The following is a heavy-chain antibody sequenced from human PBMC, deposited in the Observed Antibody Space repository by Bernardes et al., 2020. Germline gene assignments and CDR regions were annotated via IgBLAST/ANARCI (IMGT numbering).Heavy chain of an antibody. CDR1: GFSLSTSGVG. Sequence: SGPTLVKPTQTLTLTCTFSGFSLSTSGVGVGWIRQPPGKALEWLALIYWDDDKRYSPSLKSRLTITKDTSKNQVVLTMTNMDPVDTATYYCARMGFGVVIGTNWFDPWGQGTLVTVSS. J-gene: IGHJ5*02. V-gene: IGHV2-5*02. CDR3: ARMGFGVVIGTNWFDP. CDR2: IYWDDDK. D-gene: IGHD3-3*01.